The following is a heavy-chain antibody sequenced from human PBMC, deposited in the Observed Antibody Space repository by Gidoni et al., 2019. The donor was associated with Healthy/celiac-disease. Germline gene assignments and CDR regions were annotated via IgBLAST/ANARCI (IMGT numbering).Heavy chain of an antibody. CDR2: ISYDGSNK. Sequence: QVQLVESGGGVVQPGRSLRLSCAASGFTFSSYGMHWVRQAPGKGLEWVAVISYDGSNKYYADSVKGRFTISRDNSKNTLYLQMNSLRAEDTAVYYCAKAKYSSGRNWFDPWGQGTLVTVSS. CDR1: GFTFSSYG. D-gene: IGHD6-19*01. J-gene: IGHJ5*02. V-gene: IGHV3-30*18. CDR3: AKAKYSSGRNWFDP.